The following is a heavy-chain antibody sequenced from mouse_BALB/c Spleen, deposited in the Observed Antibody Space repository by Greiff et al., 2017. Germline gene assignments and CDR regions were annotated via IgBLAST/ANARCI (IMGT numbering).Heavy chain of an antibody. V-gene: IGHV1-69*02. CDR3: TRYSGFYAMDY. J-gene: IGHJ4*01. Sequence: VQLQQPGAELVRPGASVKLSCKASGYTFTSYWINWVKQRPGQGLEWIGNIYPSDSYTNYNQKFKDKATLTVDKSSSTAYMQLSSPTSEDSAVYYCTRYSGFYAMDYWGQGTSVTVSS. D-gene: IGHD1-2*01. CDR2: IYPSDSYT. CDR1: GYTFTSYW.